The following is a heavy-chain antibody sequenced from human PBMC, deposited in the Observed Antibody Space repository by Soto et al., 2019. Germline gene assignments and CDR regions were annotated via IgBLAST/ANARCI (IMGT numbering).Heavy chain of an antibody. Sequence: PVGSLRLSCAASGITFSGYGMSWVRQAPGKGLEWVSAIWVDGSSTYYADSVKGRFTIPRDNSKNTLCLQMNSLRAEDTAVYYYEKHVVCFPPSYSSASYYFSCFDSWGQGTLVTVSS. D-gene: IGHD6-19*01. CDR2: IWVDGSST. CDR1: GITFSGYG. CDR3: EKHVVCFPPSYSSASYYFSCFDS. V-gene: IGHV3-23*01. J-gene: IGHJ5*01.